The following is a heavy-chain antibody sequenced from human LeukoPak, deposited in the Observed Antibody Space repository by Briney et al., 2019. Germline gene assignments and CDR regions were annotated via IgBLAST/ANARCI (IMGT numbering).Heavy chain of an antibody. V-gene: IGHV3-49*04. CDR2: IRSKAYGGTT. J-gene: IGHJ4*02. D-gene: IGHD6-19*01. Sequence: PGRSLRLSCTASGFTFGDYAMSWVRQAPGKGLEWVGFIRSKAYGGTTEYAASVKGRFTISRDDSKSIAYLQMNSLKTEDTAVYYCTSHSSAWAFDYWGQGTLVTVSS. CDR3: TSHSSAWAFDY. CDR1: GFTFGDYA.